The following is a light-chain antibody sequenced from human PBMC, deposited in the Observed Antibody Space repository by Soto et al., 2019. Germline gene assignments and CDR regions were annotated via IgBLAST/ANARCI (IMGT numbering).Light chain of an antibody. CDR3: QQYNSYSWT. V-gene: IGKV1-5*03. CDR1: QSVNRW. J-gene: IGKJ1*01. CDR2: ETS. Sequence: DIQMTHSPSSLSASVGDSVKITCRASQSVNRWLAWYQQKPGKAPKLLIYETSSLESGVPSRFGGSGSGTEFTLTISSLQPDDFAIYYCQQYNSYSWTFGQGTKVDI.